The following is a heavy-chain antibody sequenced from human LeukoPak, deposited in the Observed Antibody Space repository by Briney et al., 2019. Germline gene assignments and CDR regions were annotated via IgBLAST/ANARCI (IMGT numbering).Heavy chain of an antibody. CDR2: IYYSGST. CDR1: GGSISSTIYY. J-gene: IGHJ4*02. CDR3: ARAGGGYSYGWTLPWLSQYYFDY. D-gene: IGHD5-18*01. V-gene: IGHV4-39*07. Sequence: PSETLSLTCTVSGGSISSTIYYWGWIRQPPGKGLEWIGSIYYSGSTYYNPSLKSRVTISVDTSKNQFSLKLNSVTAADTAVYYCARAGGGYSYGWTLPWLSQYYFDYWGQGTLVTVSS.